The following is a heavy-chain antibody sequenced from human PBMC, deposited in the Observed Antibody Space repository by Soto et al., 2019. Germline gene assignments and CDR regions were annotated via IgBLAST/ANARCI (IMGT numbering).Heavy chain of an antibody. V-gene: IGHV3-23*01. Sequence: ELQLLESGGGLVQPGGSLRLSCAASGFTFRNYAMTWVRQAPGKGLEWVSAISGTTGKTYYADSVRGRLTISRDNSKNTLYLQLNSLRAEDTDVYYCAKGGPYYDFVLEYWGQGTLVTVSS. CDR2: ISGTTGKT. J-gene: IGHJ4*02. D-gene: IGHD3-3*01. CDR1: GFTFRNYA. CDR3: AKGGPYYDFVLEY.